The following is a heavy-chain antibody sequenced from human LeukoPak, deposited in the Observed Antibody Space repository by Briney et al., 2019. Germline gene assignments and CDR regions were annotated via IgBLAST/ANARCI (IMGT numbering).Heavy chain of an antibody. J-gene: IGHJ4*02. V-gene: IGHV3-9*01. CDR2: ISWNSGSI. CDR3: AKGSFYDSSGYYHY. D-gene: IGHD3-22*01. Sequence: PGRSLTLSCAASGFTFDAYAMHRVRQAPGKGLEWVSGISWNSGSIGYADSVKGRFTIPRDNAKNSLYLQMNSLRAEDTALYYCAKGSFYDSSGYYHYWGQGTLVTVSS. CDR1: GFTFDAYA.